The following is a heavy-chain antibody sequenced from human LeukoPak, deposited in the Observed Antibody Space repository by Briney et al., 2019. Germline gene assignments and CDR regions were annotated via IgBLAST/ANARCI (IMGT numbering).Heavy chain of an antibody. J-gene: IGHJ4*02. Sequence: GGSLRLSCAASGFTFSSYAMHWVRQAPGKGLEWVAVISYDGSNKYYADSVKGRYTISRDNSKNTLYLQMNSLRAEDTAVYYCASGVSCSSTSCSLDYWGQGTLVTVSS. CDR2: ISYDGSNK. D-gene: IGHD2-2*01. V-gene: IGHV3-30-3*01. CDR3: ASGVSCSSTSCSLDY. CDR1: GFTFSSYA.